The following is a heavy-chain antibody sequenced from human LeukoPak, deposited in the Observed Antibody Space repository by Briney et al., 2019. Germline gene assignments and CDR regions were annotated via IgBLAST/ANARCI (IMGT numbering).Heavy chain of an antibody. D-gene: IGHD1-26*01. CDR1: GFTVSSNY. CDR3: ASGTYYYYYYGMDV. V-gene: IGHV3-23*01. J-gene: IGHJ6*02. Sequence: GGSLRLSCAASGFTVSSNYMSWVRQAPGKGLEWVSAISGSGGSTYYADSVKGRFTISRDNSKNTLYLQMNSLRAEDTAVYYCASGTYYYYYYGMDVWGQGTTVTVSS. CDR2: ISGSGGST.